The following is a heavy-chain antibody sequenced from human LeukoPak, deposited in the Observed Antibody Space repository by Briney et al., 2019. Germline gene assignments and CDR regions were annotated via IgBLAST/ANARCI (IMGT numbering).Heavy chain of an antibody. D-gene: IGHD4-11*01. CDR2: IYSDGNT. J-gene: IGHJ5*02. V-gene: IGHV3-66*01. Sequence: GGSLRLSCVASGFTVRRNYMSWVRQAPGKGLEWVSIIYSDGNTYYADSVKGRFTISRDISKNTLYLQMNSLRAEDTAVYYCARVDYNKWFGPWGQGTLVTVSS. CDR3: ARVDYNKWFGP. CDR1: GFTVRRNY.